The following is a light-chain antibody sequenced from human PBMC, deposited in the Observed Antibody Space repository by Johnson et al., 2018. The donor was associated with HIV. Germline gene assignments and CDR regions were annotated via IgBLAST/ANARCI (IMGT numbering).Light chain of an antibody. CDR2: ENT. J-gene: IGLJ1*01. Sequence: VLTQPPSVSAAPGQKVTISCSGSSSNIGNNYVSWYQQLPGTAPKLLIYENTKRPSGIPDGFSGSKSGTSATLGITGLQAGDEADYYCGTWDTSLSAGGVFGSGTKVTVL. CDR1: SSNIGNNY. V-gene: IGLV1-51*02. CDR3: GTWDTSLSAGGV.